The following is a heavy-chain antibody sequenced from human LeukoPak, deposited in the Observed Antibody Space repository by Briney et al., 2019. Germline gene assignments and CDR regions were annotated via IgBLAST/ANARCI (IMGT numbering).Heavy chain of an antibody. Sequence: GGSLRLSCAASGFSFSSYGMHWVRQAPGKGLEWVAVIWYDGSNKNYADSVKGRFTISRDNSKNMLYLQMNSLRVEDTAVYYCARITMVRVIDYWGQGTLVTVSS. D-gene: IGHD3-10*01. V-gene: IGHV3-33*01. CDR2: IWYDGSNK. CDR1: GFSFSSYG. J-gene: IGHJ4*02. CDR3: ARITMVRVIDY.